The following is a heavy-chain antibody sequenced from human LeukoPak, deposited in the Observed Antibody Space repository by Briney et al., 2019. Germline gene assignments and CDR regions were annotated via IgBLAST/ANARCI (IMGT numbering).Heavy chain of an antibody. CDR3: ARGSRPSYGGPLRLDP. CDR2: INPSGGST. Sequence: ASVKVSCKASGYTFTSYYMHWVRQAPGQGLEWMGIINPSGGSTSYAQKFQGRVTMTRDTSTSTVYMELSSLRSEDTAVYYCARGSRPSYGGPLRLDPWGQGTLVTVSS. D-gene: IGHD4-23*01. J-gene: IGHJ5*02. CDR1: GYTFTSYY. V-gene: IGHV1-46*01.